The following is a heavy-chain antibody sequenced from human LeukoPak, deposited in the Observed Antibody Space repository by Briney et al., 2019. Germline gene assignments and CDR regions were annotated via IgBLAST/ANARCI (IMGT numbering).Heavy chain of an antibody. Sequence: SETLSLTCAVSGGSINSFHWSWIRQPPGKGLEWLGYIYYSGTTSYNPSLKSRLTISIDTSKNQFSLKMGSVTAADTAVYYCARHAYGVGLGVWGQGTSVTVSS. J-gene: IGHJ6*02. CDR1: GGSINSFH. CDR2: IYYSGTT. D-gene: IGHD4-17*01. V-gene: IGHV4-59*08. CDR3: ARHAYGVGLGV.